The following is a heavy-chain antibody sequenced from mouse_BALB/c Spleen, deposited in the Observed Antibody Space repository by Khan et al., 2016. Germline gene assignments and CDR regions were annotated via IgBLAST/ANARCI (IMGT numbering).Heavy chain of an antibody. Sequence: QVQLKQSGPGLVAPSQSLSITCTVSGFSLTGYGVNWVRQPPGKGLEWLGMIWGDGSTDYNSALKSRLSISKDNSKSQVFLKMNSLQTDDTARYYCARVLDDDPGLFAYWGQGTLVTVSA. V-gene: IGHV2-6-7*01. J-gene: IGHJ3*01. CDR3: ARVLDDDPGLFAY. CDR2: IWGDGST. CDR1: GFSLTGYG. D-gene: IGHD2-3*01.